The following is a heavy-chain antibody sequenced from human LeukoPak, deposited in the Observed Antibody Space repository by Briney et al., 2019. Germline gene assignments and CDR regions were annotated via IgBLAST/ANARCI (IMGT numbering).Heavy chain of an antibody. V-gene: IGHV3-74*01. D-gene: IGHD2-2*01. Sequence: PGGSLRLSCAASGFTFSTYCMHWVRQPPGKGLVWVSQICTDETTIRNVDSVKGRFTISRDNAKNTLYLQMSSLRVEDTAVYYCVRGVPVTPGIDYWGQGTLVTVSS. J-gene: IGHJ4*02. CDR2: ICTDETTI. CDR1: GFTFSTYC. CDR3: VRGVPVTPGIDY.